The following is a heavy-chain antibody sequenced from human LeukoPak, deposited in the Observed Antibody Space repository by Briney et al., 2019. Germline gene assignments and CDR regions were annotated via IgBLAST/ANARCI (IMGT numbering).Heavy chain of an antibody. CDR1: GFTFSSYG. Sequence: GRSPRLSCAASGFTFSSYGMHWVRQAPGKGLEWVAVISYDGSNKYYADSVKGRFTISSDNSKNTLYLQMNSLRAEDTAVYYCAKSQYSSGWLDNYYYYGMDVRGQGTTVTVSS. D-gene: IGHD6-19*01. J-gene: IGHJ6*02. CDR3: AKSQYSSGWLDNYYYYGMDV. V-gene: IGHV3-30*18. CDR2: ISYDGSNK.